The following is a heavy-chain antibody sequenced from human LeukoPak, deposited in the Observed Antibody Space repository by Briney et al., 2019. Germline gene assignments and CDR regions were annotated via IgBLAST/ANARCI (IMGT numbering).Heavy chain of an antibody. CDR3: ASEPSTYYYDSSGSDAFDI. V-gene: IGHV1-69*13. J-gene: IGHJ3*02. CDR1: GGTFSSYA. Sequence: SVKVSCKASGGTFSSYAISWVRQAPGQGLEWMGGIIPIFGTANYAQKSQGRVTITADESTSTAYMELSSLRSEDTAVYYCASEPSTYYYDSSGSDAFDIWGQGTMVTVSS. D-gene: IGHD3-22*01. CDR2: IIPIFGTA.